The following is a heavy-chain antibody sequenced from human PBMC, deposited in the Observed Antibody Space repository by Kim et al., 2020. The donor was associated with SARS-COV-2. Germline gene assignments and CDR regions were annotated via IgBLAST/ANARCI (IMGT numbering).Heavy chain of an antibody. J-gene: IGHJ4*02. CDR3: ARDPAAAGTLWYVDY. CDR1: GFTFSSYA. CDR2: ISYDGSNK. D-gene: IGHD6-13*01. V-gene: IGHV3-30*04. Sequence: GGSLRLSCAASGFTFSSYAMHWVRQAPGKGLEWVAVISYDGSNKYYADSVKGRFTISRDNSKNTLYLQMNSLRAEDTAVYYCARDPAAAGTLWYVDYWGQGTLVTVSS.